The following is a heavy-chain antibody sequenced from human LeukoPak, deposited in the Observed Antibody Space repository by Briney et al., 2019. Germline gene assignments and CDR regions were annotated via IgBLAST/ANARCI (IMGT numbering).Heavy chain of an antibody. V-gene: IGHV3-43*02. CDR3: AKDPNRNYYDSSGYLDY. CDR1: GFTFDDYA. CDR2: ISVDGGST. D-gene: IGHD3-22*01. J-gene: IGHJ4*02. Sequence: GGSLRLSCAASGFTFDDYAMHWVRQAPGKGLEWVSLISVDGGSTSYADSVKGRFTLSRDNGGNSLYLQMNSLRAEDTAVYYCAKDPNRNYYDSSGYLDYWGRGTLVAVSS.